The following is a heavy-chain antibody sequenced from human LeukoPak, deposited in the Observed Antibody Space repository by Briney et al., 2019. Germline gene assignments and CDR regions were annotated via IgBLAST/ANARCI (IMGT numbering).Heavy chain of an antibody. CDR1: GYTFTSYD. CDR3: AREGAYIAAAGTLLWFDP. Sequence: GASVKVSCKASGYTFTSYDINWVRQATGQGLEWMGIINPSGGSTSYAQKFQGRVTITADKSTSTAYMELSSLRSEDTAVYYCAREGAYIAAAGTLLWFDPWGQGTLVTVSS. V-gene: IGHV1-46*01. D-gene: IGHD6-13*01. CDR2: INPSGGST. J-gene: IGHJ5*02.